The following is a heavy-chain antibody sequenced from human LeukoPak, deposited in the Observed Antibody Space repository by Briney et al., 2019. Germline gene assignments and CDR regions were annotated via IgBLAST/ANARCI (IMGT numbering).Heavy chain of an antibody. CDR3: AHRLSEADFLNWFDP. V-gene: IGHV2-5*01. CDR2: IYWNADK. J-gene: IGHJ5*02. D-gene: IGHD3-3*01. Sequence: SGPTLVHPTRTLTLTCTFSGFSLSTGGVGVGWIRQPPGKALEWLALIYWNADKRYSQSRKSRLTITKDTSKNQVVLTMASMDPVDTATYYCAHRLSEADFLNWFDPWGQGTLVTVSS. CDR1: GFSLSTGGVG.